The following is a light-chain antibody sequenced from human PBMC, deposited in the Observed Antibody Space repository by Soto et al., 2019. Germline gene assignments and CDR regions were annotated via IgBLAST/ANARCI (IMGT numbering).Light chain of an antibody. CDR2: AAS. J-gene: IGKJ4*01. CDR3: QQADSIPLT. Sequence: VTITCRASQDISKWLAWYQQKPGRAPKILIFAASTLQSGVPARFSGSGSGTDFTLTISSLQPEDSATYYCQQADSIPLTFGGGTKVDIK. CDR1: QDISKW. V-gene: IGKV1-12*01.